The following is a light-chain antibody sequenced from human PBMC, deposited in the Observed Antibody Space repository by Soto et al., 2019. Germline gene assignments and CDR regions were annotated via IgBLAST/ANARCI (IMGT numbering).Light chain of an antibody. Sequence: IVLTQSPTTLSLSPGERATLSCRASQTVANSLAWYQEKPGQAPRLLIYDASNRATGIPPRFSGSGSGTDFTLTISSLEPEDFAVYYCQQRSSWPPPTFGGGTKVDI. V-gene: IGKV3-11*01. J-gene: IGKJ4*01. CDR1: QTVANS. CDR3: QQRSSWPPPT. CDR2: DAS.